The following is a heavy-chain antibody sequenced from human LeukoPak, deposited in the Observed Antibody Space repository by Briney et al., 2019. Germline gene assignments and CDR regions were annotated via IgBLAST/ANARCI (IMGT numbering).Heavy chain of an antibody. V-gene: IGHV3-30*02. Sequence: GGALRLSCAASGFTFSSFGMHWVRQAPGKGLEWVAFIQFDGNNQQYAGSVKGRFTISRDKNTLHVQMNSLRLEDTAVYYCARNWYSAFDYWGQGTLVTVAS. J-gene: IGHJ4*02. CDR1: GFTFSSFG. CDR2: IQFDGNNQ. CDR3: ARNWYSAFDY. D-gene: IGHD1-7*01.